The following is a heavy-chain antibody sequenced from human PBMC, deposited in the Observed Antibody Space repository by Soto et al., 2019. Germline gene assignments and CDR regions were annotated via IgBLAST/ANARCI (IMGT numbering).Heavy chain of an antibody. D-gene: IGHD2-15*01. CDR3: AREPYCSGGSCYSFSREYYYYMDV. CDR2: ISSGSTTI. V-gene: IGHV3-48*01. CDR1: GFTFSTYS. Sequence: EVQLVESGGDLVQPGGSLRLSCAASGFTFSTYSMNWVRLAPGKGLEWISYISSGSTTIYYADSVRGRFTISRDNAKNSLFLQMNSLRAEDKAVYYCAREPYCSGGSCYSFSREYYYYMDVWGKGTTVTVSS. J-gene: IGHJ6*03.